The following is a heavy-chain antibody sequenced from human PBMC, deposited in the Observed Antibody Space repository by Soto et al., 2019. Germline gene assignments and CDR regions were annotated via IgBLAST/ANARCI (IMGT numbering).Heavy chain of an antibody. V-gene: IGHV3-53*02. J-gene: IGHJ1*01. CDR1: GFTVSSNS. CDR2: IYADGGT. CDR3: ARDNSIRGAPFQD. D-gene: IGHD3-10*01. Sequence: EVELVETGGGSIQPGGSLRLSCAVSGFTVSSNSMSWVRQAPGKGLEWVSLIYADGGTYYGDSVKGRFTISRDTSKNTVSLQMTSLRADDSAGYYWARDNSIRGAPFQDWCQGTLVSVSS.